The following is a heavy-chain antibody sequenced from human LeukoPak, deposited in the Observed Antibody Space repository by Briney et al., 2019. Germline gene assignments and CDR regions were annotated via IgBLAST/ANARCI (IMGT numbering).Heavy chain of an antibody. D-gene: IGHD3-22*01. CDR3: ARDTAYYGSSGYPSTFDI. J-gene: IGHJ3*02. Sequence: GGSLRLSCAASGFTFSSYGMHWVRQAPGKGLEWVVLISYDGSNRYYTDSVKGRFTISRDNSKNTLFLQMNSLTPEDAGVYYCARDTAYYGSSGYPSTFDIWGQGTMVAVSS. CDR2: ISYDGSNR. CDR1: GFTFSSYG. V-gene: IGHV3-30*03.